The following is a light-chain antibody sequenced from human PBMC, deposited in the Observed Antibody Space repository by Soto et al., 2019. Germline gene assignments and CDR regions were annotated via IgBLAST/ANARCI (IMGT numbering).Light chain of an antibody. J-gene: IGKJ3*01. CDR3: QLGT. CDR2: GAS. Sequence: EIVLTQSPGTLSLSPGERATLSCRASQSVSSSYLAWYQQKPGQASRLLIYGASSRATGIPDRFSGSGSGTDFTLTISRLEPEDFAVYYCQLGTFGPGTKVDIK. V-gene: IGKV3-20*01. CDR1: QSVSSSY.